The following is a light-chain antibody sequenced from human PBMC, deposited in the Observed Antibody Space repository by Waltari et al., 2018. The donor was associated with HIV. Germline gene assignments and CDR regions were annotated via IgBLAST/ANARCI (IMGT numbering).Light chain of an antibody. CDR1: ASKFGTTT. J-gene: IGLJ3*02. Sequence: QSVLTQTPSSSVNPWQSVTIHWSRSASKFGTTTVNCYQQLPGTAPKLLIYSNNQRPSGVPDRLSGSKSGTSASLAISGLQSEDEADYYCAAWDDSHWVFGGGTKLTVL. V-gene: IGLV1-44*01. CDR3: AAWDDSHWV. CDR2: SNN.